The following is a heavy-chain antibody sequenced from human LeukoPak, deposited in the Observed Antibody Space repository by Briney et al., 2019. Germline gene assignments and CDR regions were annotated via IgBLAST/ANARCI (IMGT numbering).Heavy chain of an antibody. J-gene: IGHJ4*02. CDR3: QTSGSYLFDY. CDR1: GGTFSSYA. D-gene: IGHD1-26*01. Sequence: SVKVSCKASGGTFSSYAISWVRQAPGQGLEWMGGIIPIFGTANYAQKFQGRVTITTDESTSTAYMELSSLRSEDTAVYYCQTSGSYLFDYWGQGTLVTASS. CDR2: IIPIFGTA. V-gene: IGHV1-69*05.